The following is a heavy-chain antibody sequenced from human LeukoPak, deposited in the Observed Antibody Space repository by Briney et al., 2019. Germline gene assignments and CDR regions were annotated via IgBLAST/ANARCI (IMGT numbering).Heavy chain of an antibody. V-gene: IGHV3-74*01. Sequence: GGSLRLSCAASGFTFSSCWMHWVRQAPGKGLVWVSRINSDGSSTSYADSVKGRFTISRDNAKNTLYLQMNSLRAEDTAVYYCARAYSGSYYDYWGQGTLVTVSS. CDR2: INSDGSST. CDR1: GFTFSSCW. J-gene: IGHJ4*02. CDR3: ARAYSGSYYDY. D-gene: IGHD1-26*01.